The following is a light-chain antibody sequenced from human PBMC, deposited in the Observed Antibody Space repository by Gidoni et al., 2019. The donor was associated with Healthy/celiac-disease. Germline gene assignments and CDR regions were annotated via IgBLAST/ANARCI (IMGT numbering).Light chain of an antibody. V-gene: IGKV4-1*01. CDR2: WAS. Sequence: ATINCKSSQSVLYSSNNKNYLAWYQQKPGQPPKLLIYWASTRESGVPDRFSGSGSGTDFTLTISSLQAEDVAVYYCQQYYSTPLTFGGGTKVEIK. CDR1: QSVLYSSNNKNY. J-gene: IGKJ4*01. CDR3: QQYYSTPLT.